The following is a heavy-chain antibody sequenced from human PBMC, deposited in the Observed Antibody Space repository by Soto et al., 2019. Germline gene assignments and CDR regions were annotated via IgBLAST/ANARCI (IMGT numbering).Heavy chain of an antibody. Sequence: SETLSLTCTVSGASISVHSYYWTWIRQPPGKGLEWIGSSYYSGTTYFNPSLKSRATISVDRSRTQFSLKMSSVTAADTAVYYCARGRVVVPAAVMFNCLDPWGQGALVTVSS. J-gene: IGHJ5*02. D-gene: IGHD2-2*01. CDR1: GASISVHSYY. V-gene: IGHV4-39*07. CDR3: ARGRVVVPAAVMFNCLDP. CDR2: SYYSGTT.